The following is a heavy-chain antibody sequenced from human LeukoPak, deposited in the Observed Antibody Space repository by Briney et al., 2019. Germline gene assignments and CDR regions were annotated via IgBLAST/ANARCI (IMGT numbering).Heavy chain of an antibody. V-gene: IGHV1-69*06. J-gene: IGHJ5*02. CDR3: ASTYYYDSSGDNWFDP. CDR2: IIPIFGTA. Sequence: ASVKVSCKASGGTFSSYAISWVRQAPGQGLEWMGGIIPIFGTANYAQKFQGRVTITADKSTSTAYMELSSLRSEGTAVYYCASTYYYDSSGDNWFDPWGQGTLVTVSS. CDR1: GGTFSSYA. D-gene: IGHD3-22*01.